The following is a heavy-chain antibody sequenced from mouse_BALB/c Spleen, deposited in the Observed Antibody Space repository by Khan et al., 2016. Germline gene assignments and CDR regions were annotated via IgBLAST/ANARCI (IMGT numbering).Heavy chain of an antibody. J-gene: IGHJ2*01. Sequence: EVQLQESGAELVRSGASVKLSCTASVFNIKDYYMHWVKQRPEQGLEWIGWIDPENGDTEYAPKFQGKATMTADTSSNAAYLQFRSLTSEDSAVYYCNAIYYGSDVYFDYWGQGTTLTVSS. CDR2: IDPENGDT. V-gene: IGHV14-4*02. CDR1: VFNIKDYY. CDR3: NAIYYGSDVYFDY. D-gene: IGHD1-1*01.